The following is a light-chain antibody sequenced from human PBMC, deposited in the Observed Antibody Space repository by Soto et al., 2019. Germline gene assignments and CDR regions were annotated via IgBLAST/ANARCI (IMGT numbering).Light chain of an antibody. CDR3: QQRDNWPWT. J-gene: IGKJ1*01. V-gene: IGKV3-15*01. Sequence: EIVMTQSPATLSVSPGARAPLSCRASDVVGSNLAWYQQKPGQAPRLLIYGASTRATGIPGRFSGSGFGTEFTLTISGLQPEDFAVYYCQQRDNWPWTFGQGTKVDI. CDR1: DVVGSN. CDR2: GAS.